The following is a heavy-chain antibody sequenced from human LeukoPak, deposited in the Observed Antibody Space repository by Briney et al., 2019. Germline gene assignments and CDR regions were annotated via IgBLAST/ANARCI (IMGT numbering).Heavy chain of an antibody. V-gene: IGHV3-48*01. D-gene: IGHD3-3*01. Sequence: GGSLRLSCAASGFTFSSYSMNWVRQAPGKGLEWVSYISSSSSTIYYADSVKGRFTISRDNAKNSLYLQMNSLRAEDTAVYYCARDSVYYDFWSGPDYWGQGTLVTVSS. CDR2: ISSSSSTI. CDR3: ARDSVYYDFWSGPDY. J-gene: IGHJ4*02. CDR1: GFTFSSYS.